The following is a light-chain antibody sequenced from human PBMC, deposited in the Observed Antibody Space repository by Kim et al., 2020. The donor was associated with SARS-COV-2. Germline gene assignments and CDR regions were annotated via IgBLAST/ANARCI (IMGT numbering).Light chain of an antibody. CDR1: SGSIARNF. Sequence: NFMLTQPHSVSESRGKTVTISCTRSSGSIARNFVHWYQQRPGSSPTIVIYEDKQRPSGVPGRFSGSIDSSSNSASLTISGLKTEDEADYYCQSYDSSFYVVFGGGTQLTVL. CDR3: QSYDSSFYVV. CDR2: EDK. V-gene: IGLV6-57*01. J-gene: IGLJ2*01.